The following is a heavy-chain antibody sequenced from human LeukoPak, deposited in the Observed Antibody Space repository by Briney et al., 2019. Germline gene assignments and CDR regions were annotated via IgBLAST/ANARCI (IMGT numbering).Heavy chain of an antibody. V-gene: IGHV4-34*01. CDR1: GXSFSAYY. CDR2: INHSGST. CDR3: ASLSGPAVDNYWFDP. Sequence: KPSETLSLTCGVFGXSFSAYYGSWIRQPPGKGLEWIGEINHSGSTNYNPSLKSRVTISVDTSKSQFSLKLTSVTAADTAVYYCASLSGPAVDNYWFDPWGQGTLVTVSS. J-gene: IGHJ5*02. D-gene: IGHD3-10*01.